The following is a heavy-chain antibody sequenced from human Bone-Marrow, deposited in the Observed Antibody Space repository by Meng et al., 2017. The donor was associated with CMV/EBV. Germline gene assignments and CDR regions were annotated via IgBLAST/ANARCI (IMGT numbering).Heavy chain of an antibody. Sequence: GESLKISCAASGFTFSNAWMSWVRQAPGKGLEWVGRIKSKTDGGTTDYAAPVKGRFTISRDDSKNTLYLQMNSLKTEDTAVYYCTTVTPSSIAARWSYYYYGMDVWGQGTTVTVSS. V-gene: IGHV3-15*01. CDR1: GFTFSNAW. D-gene: IGHD6-6*01. J-gene: IGHJ6*02. CDR2: IKSKTDGGTT. CDR3: TTVTPSSIAARWSYYYYGMDV.